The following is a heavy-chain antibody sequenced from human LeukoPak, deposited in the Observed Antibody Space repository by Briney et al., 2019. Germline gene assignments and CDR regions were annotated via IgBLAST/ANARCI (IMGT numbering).Heavy chain of an antibody. D-gene: IGHD4-23*01. CDR1: GGSISDYY. CDR2: LYPSGST. J-gene: IGHJ4*02. V-gene: IGHV4-4*07. CDR3: ARGRWRIDY. Sequence: SETLSLTCTVSGGSISDYYWSWIRQPARKGLEWIGRLYPSGSTNYNPSLKSRVTISVDTSKNQFSLKLTSVTAADTAVYYCARGRWRIDYWGQGTLVTVSS.